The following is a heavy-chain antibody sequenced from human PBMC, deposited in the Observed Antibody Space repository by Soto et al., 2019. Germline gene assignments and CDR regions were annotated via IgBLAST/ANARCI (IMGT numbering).Heavy chain of an antibody. D-gene: IGHD6-13*01. CDR3: TRDASRDSSARGWFDP. J-gene: IGHJ5*02. V-gene: IGHV3-21*01. Sequence: GGSLRLSCAASGFTFRSFTMNWVRQAPGKGLEWVSTISSNSAYIYYTDALRGRFTISRDNAKDSLHLQMNSLRAEDTAVYYCTRDASRDSSARGWFDPWGLGTLVTVSS. CDR1: GFTFRSFT. CDR2: ISSNSAYI.